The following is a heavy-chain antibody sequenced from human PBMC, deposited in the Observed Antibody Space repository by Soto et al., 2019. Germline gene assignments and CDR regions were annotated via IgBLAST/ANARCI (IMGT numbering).Heavy chain of an antibody. Sequence: QVHLVESGGGVVQPGRSLRLSCAASGFTFSTYAMHWVRQAPGKGLEWVAVISYDGTNKYYADSVRGRFTISRDNSKNTLFLQMNSLRAEDTAVYYCAKDGGGYNYGYVMLDKYYYGMDAWGQGTTVTVSS. V-gene: IGHV3-30-3*01. J-gene: IGHJ6*02. CDR2: ISYDGTNK. D-gene: IGHD5-18*01. CDR1: GFTFSTYA. CDR3: AKDGGGYNYGYVMLDKYYYGMDA.